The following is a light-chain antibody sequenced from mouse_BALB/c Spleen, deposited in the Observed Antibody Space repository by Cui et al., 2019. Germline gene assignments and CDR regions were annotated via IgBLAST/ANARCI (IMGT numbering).Light chain of an antibody. CDR2: DTS. V-gene: IGKV4-55*01. CDR1: SSVSY. J-gene: IGKJ5*01. Sequence: QTVLTHSPAIMSASRGEKVTMTCSASSSVSYMYWYQQKPGSSPRLLIYDTSNLASGVPVRFSGSGSGTSYSLTISRMEAEDAATYYCQQWSSYPLTFGAGTKLELK. CDR3: QQWSSYPLT.